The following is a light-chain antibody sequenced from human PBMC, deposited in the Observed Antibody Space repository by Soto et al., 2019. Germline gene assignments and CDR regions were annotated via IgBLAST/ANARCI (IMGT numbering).Light chain of an antibody. CDR3: ATWDSSLRAYV. V-gene: IGLV1-51*01. CDR2: DYN. J-gene: IGLJ1*01. Sequence: QSVLTQPPSVSAAPGQKVTISCSGSTSNTGNNYVSWYQHLPGAAPKLLIYDYNRRPSGIPDRFSGSRSGTLATLGITGLQTGDEADYYCATWDSSLRAYVFGAGTKLTVL. CDR1: TSNTGNNY.